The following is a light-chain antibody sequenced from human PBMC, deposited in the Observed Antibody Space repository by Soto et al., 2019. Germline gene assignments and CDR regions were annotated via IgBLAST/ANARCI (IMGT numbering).Light chain of an antibody. CDR2: DVS. J-gene: IGKJ4*01. Sequence: AIQLTQSPSSLSASVGDRVTITCRASQGISSALAWYQQKPGKSPNLLIYDVSSLESGDPSRFSGSGSGTDFTLTISSLQPEDFATYYCQQFNTYPALTFGGGTKVEIK. V-gene: IGKV1-13*02. CDR3: QQFNTYPALT. CDR1: QGISSA.